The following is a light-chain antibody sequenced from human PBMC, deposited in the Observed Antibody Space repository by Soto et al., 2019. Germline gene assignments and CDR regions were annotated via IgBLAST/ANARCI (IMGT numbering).Light chain of an antibody. V-gene: IGKV1-27*01. J-gene: IGKJ4*01. CDR3: QKYNSAPLT. CDR1: QGIGDY. CDR2: AAS. Sequence: DIQMTQSPSSLSASLGDRVTITCRASQGIGDYLAWFQQKPGNVPKLLIYAASTLQSGVPSRFSGSGSGTDFTLTISSLLTEDVATYYCQKYNSAPLTFGGGTNVEIK.